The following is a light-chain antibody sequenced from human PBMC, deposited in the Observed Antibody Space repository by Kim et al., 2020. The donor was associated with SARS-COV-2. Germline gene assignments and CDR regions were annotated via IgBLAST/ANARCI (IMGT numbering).Light chain of an antibody. J-gene: IGLJ1*01. Sequence: SSELTQDPAVSVALGQTVRITCQGDSLRSYYASWYQQKPGQAPVLVIYGKNNRPSGIPDRFSGSSSGNTASLTITGAQAEDEADYYCNSRDSSGNHETFGTGTKVTVL. CDR2: GKN. CDR1: SLRSYY. V-gene: IGLV3-19*01. CDR3: NSRDSSGNHET.